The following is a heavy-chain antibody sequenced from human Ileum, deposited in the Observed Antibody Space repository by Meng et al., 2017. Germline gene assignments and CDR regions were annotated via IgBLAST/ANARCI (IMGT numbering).Heavy chain of an antibody. CDR2: IHHSGIT. CDR1: VGPIISTYW. V-gene: IGHV4-4*02. Sequence: QVPLRESGPGLVEPSGTLSLTCACPVGPIISTYWWTWVRQSAGKELAWIGEIHHSGITNYNPSLKSRVTISVDKSKNQFSLNLRSVTAADTAVYYCARIDYGGNGIEKYYFDYWGQGTLVTVSS. CDR3: ARIDYGGNGIEKYYFDY. J-gene: IGHJ4*02. D-gene: IGHD4-23*01.